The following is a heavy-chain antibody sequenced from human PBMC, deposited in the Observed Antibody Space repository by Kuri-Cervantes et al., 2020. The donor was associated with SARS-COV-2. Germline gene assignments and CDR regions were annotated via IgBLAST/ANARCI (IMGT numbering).Heavy chain of an antibody. J-gene: IGHJ4*02. CDR1: GYTFTSYG. CDR2: ISAHNGNT. Sequence: ASVKVSCKASGYTFTSYGISWVRQAPGQGLEWMGWISAHNGNTNYAQKLQGRVTMTTDTSTSTAYMELRSLRSDDTAVYYCARDAGYYDSSGYRYYFDYWGQGTLVTVSS. D-gene: IGHD3-22*01. V-gene: IGHV1-18*01. CDR3: ARDAGYYDSSGYRYYFDY.